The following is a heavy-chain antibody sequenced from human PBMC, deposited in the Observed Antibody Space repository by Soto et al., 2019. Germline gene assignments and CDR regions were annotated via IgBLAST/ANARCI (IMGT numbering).Heavy chain of an antibody. J-gene: IGHJ4*02. D-gene: IGHD1-7*01. CDR2: IRSQPNGHAT. Sequence: EVQLVESGGGFVRPGGSLTLSCRTSGFTFSEYAMNWVRQASGKGLEWVGHIRSQPNGHATEYAASVKGRFTISRDDSRNTAYLQMDTLKAEDTAVYFCNWDWRHAADYWGQGTLVTVSS. CDR1: GFTFSEYA. V-gene: IGHV3-73*01. CDR3: NWDWRHAADY.